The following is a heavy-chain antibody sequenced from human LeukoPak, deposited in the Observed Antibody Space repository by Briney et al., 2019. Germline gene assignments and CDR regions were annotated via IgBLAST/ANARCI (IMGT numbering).Heavy chain of an antibody. J-gene: IGHJ6*03. Sequence: PGGSLRLSCAASGFTFSDYYMSWIRQAPGKGLEWVSYISSSGSTIYYADSVKGRFTISRDNAKNSLYLQMNSLRAEDTAVYYCVRVGNSSPLTDYYYYMDVWGKGATVTVSS. V-gene: IGHV3-11*04. D-gene: IGHD6-13*01. CDR1: GFTFSDYY. CDR3: VRVGNSSPLTDYYYYMDV. CDR2: ISSSGSTI.